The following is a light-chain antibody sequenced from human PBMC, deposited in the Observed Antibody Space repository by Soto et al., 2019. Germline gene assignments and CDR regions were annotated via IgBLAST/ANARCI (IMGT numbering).Light chain of an antibody. J-gene: IGKJ4*01. CDR2: KAY. V-gene: IGKV1-5*03. CDR1: QNINSW. Sequence: DIQITQSPSTLSASVGDRVTITCRARQNINSWLAWYQQKPGKAPKLLIYKAYALQSGVPSRCSGSGSGTEFTLTINSLQPDDFATYYCHQYESFSGLTFGGGTKVDIK. CDR3: HQYESFSGLT.